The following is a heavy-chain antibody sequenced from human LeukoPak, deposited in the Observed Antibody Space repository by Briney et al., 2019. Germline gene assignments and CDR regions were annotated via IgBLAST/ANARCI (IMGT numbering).Heavy chain of an antibody. D-gene: IGHD6-6*01. CDR3: ARLTRLSTSPDRYYLDY. CDR1: GDSISSYY. CDR2: IYTSGGT. V-gene: IGHV4-4*09. J-gene: IGHJ4*02. Sequence: PSETLSLTCTVSGDSISSYYWSWIRQPLGKGLEWIGYIYTSGGTNYIPSLKGRVTISIDTSKNQFSLKLSSVTAADLAVYYCARLTRLSTSPDRYYLDYWGQGTLVTVSS.